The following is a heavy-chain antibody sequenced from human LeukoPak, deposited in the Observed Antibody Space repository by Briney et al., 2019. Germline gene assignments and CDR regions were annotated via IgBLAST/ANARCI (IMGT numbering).Heavy chain of an antibody. J-gene: IGHJ4*02. CDR3: ARDRGGLLWFGELEGYYFDY. CDR1: GFTFSSYG. Sequence: GGSLRLSCAASGFTFSSYGMHWVRQAPGKGLEWVAFIRYDGSNKYYADSVKGRFTISRDNSKNTLYLQMNSLRAEDTAVYYCARDRGGLLWFGELEGYYFDYWGQGTMVTVSS. D-gene: IGHD3-10*01. V-gene: IGHV3-30*02. CDR2: IRYDGSNK.